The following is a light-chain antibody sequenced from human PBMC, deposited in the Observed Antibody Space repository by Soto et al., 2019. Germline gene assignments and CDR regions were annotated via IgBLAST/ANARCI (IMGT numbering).Light chain of an antibody. CDR2: LNSDGSH. V-gene: IGLV4-69*01. J-gene: IGLJ2*01. CDR3: QTWGSGIVV. CDR1: SGHSNYA. Sequence: QLVLTQSPSASASLGASVKLTCTLSSGHSNYAIAWHQQQSEKGPRYLMKLNSDGSHSKGDGIPHRFSGSSSGAERYLTISSLQSEEEADYYCQTWGSGIVVFGGGTKLTVL.